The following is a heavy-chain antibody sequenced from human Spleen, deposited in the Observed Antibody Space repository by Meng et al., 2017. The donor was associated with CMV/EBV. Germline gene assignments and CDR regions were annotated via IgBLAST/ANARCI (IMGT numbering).Heavy chain of an antibody. V-gene: IGHV4-34*01. Sequence: CVVYGGSVSGYYWSWNRQPPGKGLEWIGEIHHSESTNFNPSLKSRVAISVDTSKNQFSLKLSSVTAADTAVYYCARGGIAAAGTIDYWGQGTLVTVSS. CDR3: ARGGIAAAGTIDY. CDR1: GGSVSGYY. J-gene: IGHJ4*02. CDR2: IHHSEST. D-gene: IGHD6-13*01.